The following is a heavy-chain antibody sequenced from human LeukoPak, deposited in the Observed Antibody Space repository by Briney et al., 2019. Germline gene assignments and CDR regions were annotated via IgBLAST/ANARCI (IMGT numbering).Heavy chain of an antibody. V-gene: IGHV4-30-4*01. CDR2: IYYSGST. CDR3: ARGVPEFGELYNWFDP. D-gene: IGHD3-10*01. Sequence: SQTLSLTCTVSGGSISSGDYYWSWIRQPPGKGLEWTGYIYYSGSTYYNPSLKSRVTISVDTSKNQFSLKLSSVTAADTAVYYCARGVPEFGELYNWFDPWGQGTLVTVSS. CDR1: GGSISSGDYY. J-gene: IGHJ5*02.